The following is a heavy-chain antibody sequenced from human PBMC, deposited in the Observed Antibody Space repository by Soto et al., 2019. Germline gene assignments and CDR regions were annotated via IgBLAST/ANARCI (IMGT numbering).Heavy chain of an antibody. CDR3: ARGLRYYGSGSHYGLDV. Sequence: SETLSLTCAASGESFSDFYWSWIRQPPGMGLEWIGEINHSGHTRYNPSLKSRVTISVDTSKNQFSLKLSSVTAADTAVYYCARGLRYYGSGSHYGLDVWGQGTTVTVSS. V-gene: IGHV4-34*01. CDR1: GESFSDFY. J-gene: IGHJ6*02. CDR2: INHSGHT. D-gene: IGHD3-10*01.